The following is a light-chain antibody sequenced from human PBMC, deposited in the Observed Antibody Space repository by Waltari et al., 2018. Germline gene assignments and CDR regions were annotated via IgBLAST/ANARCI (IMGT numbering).Light chain of an antibody. Sequence: DIQMTQSPPSLSASAADRVTITCRASQSSSDYLNWYQQKPGKAPKLLIYAASTLQSGVPSRFSGSGSGTDFALTISSLQPEDFATYYSQQSYNFGQGTRLEIK. J-gene: IGKJ5*01. V-gene: IGKV1-39*01. CDR2: AAS. CDR3: QQSYN. CDR1: QSSSDY.